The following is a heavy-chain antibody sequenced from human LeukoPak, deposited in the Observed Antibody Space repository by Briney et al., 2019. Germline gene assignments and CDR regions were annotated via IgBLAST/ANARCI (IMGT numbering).Heavy chain of an antibody. D-gene: IGHD5-18*01. CDR1: GGSISSYY. CDR2: IYYSGST. CDR3: ARGYSYYFFDY. J-gene: IGHJ4*02. Sequence: PSETLSLTCTVSGGSISSYYWSWIRQPPGEGLEWIGYIYYSGSTNHNPSLKSRVTISVDTSKNQFSLNLSSVTAADTAVYYCARGYSYYFFDYWGQGTLVTVSS. V-gene: IGHV4-59*08.